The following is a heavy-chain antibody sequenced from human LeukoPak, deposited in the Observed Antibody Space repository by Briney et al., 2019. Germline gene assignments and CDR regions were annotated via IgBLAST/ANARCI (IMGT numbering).Heavy chain of an antibody. D-gene: IGHD3-22*01. Sequence: SETLSLTCTVSGGSVSSGNCYWSWIRQHPGKGLEWIGYIYFSGSTYYNPSLKSRVTISVDTSKTQFSLKLSSATAADTAVYYCARDVTMISGPHDAFDIWGQGTMVTVSS. J-gene: IGHJ3*02. CDR2: IYFSGST. CDR3: ARDVTMISGPHDAFDI. V-gene: IGHV4-31*03. CDR1: GGSVSSGNCY.